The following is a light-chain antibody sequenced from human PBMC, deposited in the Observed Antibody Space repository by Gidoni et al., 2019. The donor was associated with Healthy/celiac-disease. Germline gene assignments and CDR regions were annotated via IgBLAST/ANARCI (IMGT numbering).Light chain of an antibody. CDR3: QLYDNLLLT. V-gene: IGKV1-33*01. Sequence: DIQMTQSPSSLSASVGDRVTITCQASQDISNYLNWYQQKPGKAPKLLIYDASNLETGVPSRFSGSGSGTDFTFTISSLQPEDIATYYCQLYDNLLLTFXGXTKVAI. J-gene: IGKJ4*01. CDR1: QDISNY. CDR2: DAS.